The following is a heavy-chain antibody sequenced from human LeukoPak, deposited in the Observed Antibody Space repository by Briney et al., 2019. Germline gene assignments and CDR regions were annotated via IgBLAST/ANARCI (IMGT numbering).Heavy chain of an antibody. CDR3: ARSPRFSEFYY. V-gene: IGHV4-39*07. CDR1: GGSISSSSYY. CDR2: IHYSGST. D-gene: IGHD3-10*01. J-gene: IGHJ4*02. Sequence: SETLSLTCTVSGGSISSSSYYWGWIRQPPGKGLEWIGYIHYSGSTYYNPSLKSRVTISVDTSKNQFSLKLNSVTAADTAVYYCARSPRFSEFYYWGQGTLVTVSS.